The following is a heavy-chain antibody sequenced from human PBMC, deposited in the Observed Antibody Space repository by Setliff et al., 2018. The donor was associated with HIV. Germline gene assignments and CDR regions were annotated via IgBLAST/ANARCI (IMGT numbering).Heavy chain of an antibody. V-gene: IGHV4-59*01. Sequence: ASETLSLTCTVSGGSISSYYWRWIRQPPGKGLEWIGYIYCSGSSKNTPSLKSRVTISVDTPKNEFSLKLSSMTAADTAVYYCARGIAVAGPYFDYWGQGTLVTVSS. CDR3: ARGIAVAGPYFDY. CDR1: GGSISSYY. CDR2: IYCSGSS. D-gene: IGHD6-19*01. J-gene: IGHJ4*02.